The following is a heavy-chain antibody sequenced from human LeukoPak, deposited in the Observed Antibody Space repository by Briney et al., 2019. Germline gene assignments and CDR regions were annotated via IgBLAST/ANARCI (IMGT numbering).Heavy chain of an antibody. CDR2: IIPIFGTA. V-gene: IGHV1-69*05. CDR3: ARVRAYSSSWYAGYNWFDP. D-gene: IGHD6-13*01. J-gene: IGHJ5*02. Sequence: SVKVSCKASGGTFSSYAISWVRQAPGQGLEWMGGIIPIFGTANYAQKFQGRVTITTDESTSTAYMELSSLRSEDTAVYYCARVRAYSSSWYAGYNWFDPRGQGTLVTVSS. CDR1: GGTFSSYA.